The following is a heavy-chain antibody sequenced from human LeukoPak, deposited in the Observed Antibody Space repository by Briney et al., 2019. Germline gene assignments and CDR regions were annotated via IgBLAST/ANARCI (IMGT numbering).Heavy chain of an antibody. CDR3: ARSQWLVRGYFDY. Sequence: GGSLRLSCAASGFTFSSYEMNWVRQAPGKGLEWVSYISSSGSTIYYADSVKGRFTISRDNAKNSLYLQMNSLRAEDTAVYYCARSQWLVRGYFDYWGQGTLVTVSS. CDR2: ISSSGSTI. V-gene: IGHV3-48*03. CDR1: GFTFSSYE. J-gene: IGHJ4*02. D-gene: IGHD6-19*01.